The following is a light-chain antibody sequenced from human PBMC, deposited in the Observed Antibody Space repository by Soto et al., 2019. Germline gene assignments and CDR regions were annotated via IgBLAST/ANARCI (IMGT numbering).Light chain of an antibody. V-gene: IGKV3-15*01. CDR3: QQNIMWPPHT. CDR2: AAS. CDR1: RSVSSN. Sequence: IVLTQSPITLSLSPGETATLSCRASRSVSSNLAWYQHRPGQAPRLLIYAASARATGVPARFSGSGSGTDYILTISSLQSEDSAVYYCQQNIMWPPHTFGQGTKLEIK. J-gene: IGKJ2*01.